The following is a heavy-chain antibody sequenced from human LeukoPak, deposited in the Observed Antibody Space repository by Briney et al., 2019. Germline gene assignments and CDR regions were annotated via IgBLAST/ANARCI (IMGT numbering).Heavy chain of an antibody. CDR1: GGSIINYY. CDR3: ARLKYYDSTGYPPGYYMDV. D-gene: IGHD3-22*01. Sequence: SETLSLTCTVSGGSIINYYWSWIRQPAGTGLEWVGRIYVTGSTIYNPSLQSRLSMSLDTSKNQFSLRLTSVTAADTAVYYCARLKYYDSTGYPPGYYMDVWGKGITVTVSS. CDR2: IYVTGST. V-gene: IGHV4-4*07. J-gene: IGHJ6*03.